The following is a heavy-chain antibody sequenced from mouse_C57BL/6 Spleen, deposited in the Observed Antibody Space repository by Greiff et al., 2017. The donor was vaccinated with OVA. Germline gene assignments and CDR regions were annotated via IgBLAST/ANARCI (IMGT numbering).Heavy chain of an antibody. CDR3: AREGYFDV. J-gene: IGHJ1*03. CDR1: GYAFSSYW. Sequence: QVQLQQSGAELVKPGASVKISCKASGYAFSSYWMNWVKQRPGKGLEWIGQIYPGAGDTNSNGKFNGKATLTAAKSSSTAYMQLSSLTSEDSAVYFCAREGYFDVWGTGTTVTVSS. CDR2: IYPGAGDT. V-gene: IGHV1-80*01.